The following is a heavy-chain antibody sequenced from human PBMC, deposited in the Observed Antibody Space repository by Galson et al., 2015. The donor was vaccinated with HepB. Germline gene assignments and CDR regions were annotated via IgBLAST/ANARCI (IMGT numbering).Heavy chain of an antibody. D-gene: IGHD6-13*01. CDR2: IYHTGST. CDR1: GGSISTSNW. Sequence: SETLSLTCAVSGGSISTSNWWNWVRQSPGKGLEWIGEIYHTGSTNYNPSLKSRVTISVDKSTNQFSLKLSSVKAADTAVYYCARDWAKDTDSWHDGFDIWGQGTMVTVSS. CDR3: ARDWAKDTDSWHDGFDI. V-gene: IGHV4-4*02. J-gene: IGHJ3*02.